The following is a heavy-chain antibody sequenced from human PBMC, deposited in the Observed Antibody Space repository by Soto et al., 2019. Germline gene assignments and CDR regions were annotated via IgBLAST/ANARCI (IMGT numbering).Heavy chain of an antibody. Sequence: QITLMESGPTLVKPTQTLTLTCSVSGFSLNTGGLGVGWIRQPPGKALEWLALIYWDDDKRYSPSLRNRLSIRKDTSNNLVVFTMTNMDPVDTATYYCIHSRCGGDCLRSYSSHYYYGLDVWGQGTTVTVSS. CDR1: GFSLNTGGLG. J-gene: IGHJ6*02. V-gene: IGHV2-5*02. CDR2: IYWDDDK. CDR3: IHSRCGGDCLRSYSSHYYYGLDV. D-gene: IGHD2-21*02.